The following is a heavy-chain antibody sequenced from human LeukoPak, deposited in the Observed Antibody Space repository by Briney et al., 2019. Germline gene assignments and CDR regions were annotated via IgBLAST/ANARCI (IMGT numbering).Heavy chain of an antibody. CDR2: ISWNSGSI. CDR3: AKSDTQLWFAKGAFDI. V-gene: IGHV3-9*03. J-gene: IGHJ3*02. Sequence: HPGGSLRLSCAASGFTFDDYAMHWVRQAPGKGLEWVSGISWNSGSIGYADSVKGRFTISRDNAKNSLYLQMNSLRAEDMALYYCAKSDTQLWFAKGAFDIWGQGTMVTVSS. D-gene: IGHD5-18*01. CDR1: GFTFDDYA.